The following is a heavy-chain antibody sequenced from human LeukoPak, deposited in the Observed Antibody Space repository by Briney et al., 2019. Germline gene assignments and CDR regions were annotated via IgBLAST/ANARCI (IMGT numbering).Heavy chain of an antibody. CDR2: ISAYIGNT. J-gene: IGHJ4*02. CDR3: ARYDVGGIYRPFDY. D-gene: IGHD3-16*02. Sequence: ASVRVSCKASGYTFTNYGITWVRQAPGQGLEWMGWISAYIGNTNYAQKLQGRVTMTTDTSTSTAYMELRSLRSDDTAVYYCARYDVGGIYRPFDYGAREPGVTVPS. CDR1: GYTFTNYG. V-gene: IGHV1-18*01.